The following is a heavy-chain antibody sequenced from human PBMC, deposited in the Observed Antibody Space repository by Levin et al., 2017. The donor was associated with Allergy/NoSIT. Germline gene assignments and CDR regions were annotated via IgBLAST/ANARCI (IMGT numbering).Heavy chain of an antibody. Sequence: ASVKVSCKASGYPFTSYLITWVRQAPGQGLEWMGWISAYNGNTNYAQKLQDRVTLTTDTSTSTAYMDLRSLRSDDTAVYYCARGEDLRAVTGIGGYYFDYWGQGTLVTVSS. D-gene: IGHD6-19*01. CDR1: GYPFTSYL. V-gene: IGHV1-18*01. J-gene: IGHJ4*02. CDR3: ARGEDLRAVTGIGGYYFDY. CDR2: ISAYNGNT.